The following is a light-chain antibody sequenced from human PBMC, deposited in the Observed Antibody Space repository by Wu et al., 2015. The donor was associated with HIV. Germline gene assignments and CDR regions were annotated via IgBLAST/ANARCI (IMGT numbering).Light chain of an antibody. V-gene: IGKV1-27*01. CDR1: QGISNY. CDR3: QHYNNVPWT. CDR2: GAS. J-gene: IGKJ1*01. Sequence: DIQMTQSPSSLSASVGDRVTITCRASQGISNYLAWYQQKPGKVPTVLVYGASTLLSGVPSRFSGSGSGTDFTHTISSLQPEDVATYYCQHYNNVPWTFGQGTKVEIK.